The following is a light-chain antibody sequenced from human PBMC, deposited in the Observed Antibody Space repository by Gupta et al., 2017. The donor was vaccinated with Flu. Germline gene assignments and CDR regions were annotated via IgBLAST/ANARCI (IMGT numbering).Light chain of an antibody. CDR3: SSYTSSSTLV. CDR1: SSDVGGYNY. Sequence: QSALTQPASVSGSPGQSITISCTGTSSDVGGYNYVSWYQQHPGKAPKLMIYEVSNRPSGVSNRFSGSKSGNTGSLTISGLQAEDEADYYCSSYTSSSTLVFGGGTKLTV. J-gene: IGLJ2*01. CDR2: EVS. V-gene: IGLV2-14*01.